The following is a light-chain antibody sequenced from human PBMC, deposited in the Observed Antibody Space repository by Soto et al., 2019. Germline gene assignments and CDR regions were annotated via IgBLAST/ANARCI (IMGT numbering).Light chain of an antibody. CDR1: QSVSDW. CDR2: DTS. Sequence: IQMTQSPSTVSASVGDRVTITCRASQSVSDWLACYQQKPGNPPKLLIYDTSRLESAVPSRFSASGSGTEFTLTISGLQPDDFATYYCHQYNSYTWTFGQGTKVDIK. J-gene: IGKJ1*01. CDR3: HQYNSYTWT. V-gene: IGKV1-5*01.